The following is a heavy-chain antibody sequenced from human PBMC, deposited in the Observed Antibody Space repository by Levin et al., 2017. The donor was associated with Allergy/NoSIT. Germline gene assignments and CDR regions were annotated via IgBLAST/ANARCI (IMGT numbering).Heavy chain of an antibody. CDR1: GFTFSSYG. J-gene: IGHJ3*02. V-gene: IGHV3-30*18. CDR3: AKDVYGSGWYPLGNDAFEM. CDR2: ISSDGRKK. D-gene: IGHD6-19*01. Sequence: SCAASGFTFSSYGMHWVRQAPGKGLEWVAVISSDGRKKFYADSVKGRFTIGRENSKNTLALPMNSLRAEDTAVYYCAKDVYGSGWYPLGNDAFEMWGQGTKVSVSS.